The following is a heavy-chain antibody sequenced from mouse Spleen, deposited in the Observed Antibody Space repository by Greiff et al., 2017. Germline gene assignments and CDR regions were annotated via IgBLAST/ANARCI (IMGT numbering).Heavy chain of an antibody. CDR3: ARFDYYGDWFAY. J-gene: IGHJ3*01. Sequence: VHVKQSGAELVKPGASVKLSCTASGFTITDYYMHWVKQRPEQGLEWIGRIDPEDGETKYAPKFQGKATITADTSSNTAYLQLSSLTSEDTAVYYCARFDYYGDWFAYWGQGTLVTVSA. V-gene: IGHV14-2*01. CDR1: GFTITDYY. CDR2: IDPEDGET. D-gene: IGHD1-1*01.